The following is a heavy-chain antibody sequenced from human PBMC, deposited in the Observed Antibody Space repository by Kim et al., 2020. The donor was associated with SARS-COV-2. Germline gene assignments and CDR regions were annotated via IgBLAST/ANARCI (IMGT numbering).Heavy chain of an antibody. CDR1: GYVFTNYG. D-gene: IGHD2-21*02. V-gene: IGHV5-10-1*01. Sequence: GESLKISCQASGYVFTNYGITWVRQVPGRGLEWVGRVNPKDSQTNYSPSFQGHVSISVDTSINTAYLQWSSLRASDSALYNCAPEVVTAGYYY. CDR2: VNPKDSQT. CDR3: APEVVTAGYYY. J-gene: IGHJ6*01.